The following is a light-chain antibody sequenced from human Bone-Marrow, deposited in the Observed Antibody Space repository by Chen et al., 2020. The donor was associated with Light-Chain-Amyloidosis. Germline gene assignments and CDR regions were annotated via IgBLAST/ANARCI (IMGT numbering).Light chain of an antibody. CDR2: EGS. CDR1: SSAVGSYNL. Sequence: QSALIQPASVSGSPGQSITILCTATSSAVGSYNLVSWYQQHPGKAPKLMIYEGSKRPSGVSNRFSGSKSGNTASLTISGLQAEDEADYYCCSYAGSSTWVFGGGTKLTVL. J-gene: IGLJ3*02. V-gene: IGLV2-23*01. CDR3: CSYAGSSTWV.